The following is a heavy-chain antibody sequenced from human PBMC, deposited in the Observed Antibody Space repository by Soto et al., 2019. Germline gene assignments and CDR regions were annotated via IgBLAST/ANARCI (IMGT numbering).Heavy chain of an antibody. D-gene: IGHD6-13*01. CDR3: ARRSSSWYFDY. CDR1: GFTFSSYA. Sequence: PGGSLRLACAASGFTFSSYAMSWVRQAPGKGLEWVSVISGSGGSTYYADSVKGRFTISRDNSKNTLYLQMNSLRAEDTAVYYCARRSSSWYFDYWGQRTLVTGSS. CDR2: ISGSGGST. V-gene: IGHV3-23*01. J-gene: IGHJ4*02.